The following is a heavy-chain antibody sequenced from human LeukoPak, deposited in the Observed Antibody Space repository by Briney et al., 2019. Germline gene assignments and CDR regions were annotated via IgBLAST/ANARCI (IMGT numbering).Heavy chain of an antibody. J-gene: IGHJ4*02. CDR2: ISISSGDT. D-gene: IGHD1-20*01. Sequence: ASVKDTCKTSGFTFSNYHITWVRPAPAQGLKWMRWISISSGDTNYPQNVQGRATMTTDTAPSNANMELTNLRSDVTAICYCARGDYNWNQVYFVFWGRGTLVSVSS. CDR3: ARGDYNWNQVYFVF. CDR1: GFTFSNYH. V-gene: IGHV1-18*01.